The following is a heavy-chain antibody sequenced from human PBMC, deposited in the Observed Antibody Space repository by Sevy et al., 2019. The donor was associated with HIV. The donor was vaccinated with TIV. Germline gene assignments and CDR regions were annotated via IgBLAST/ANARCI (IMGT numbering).Heavy chain of an antibody. CDR2: ISSSNNYM. CDR1: GFTFSSYS. Sequence: GGSLRLSCAVSGFTFSSYSMNWIRQAPGKGLEWVSSISSSNNYMDYADSVKGRFTISRDNAKNSLYLQMNSLRVEDTAVYYCANSPGRRDAFDIWGRGTMVTVSS. CDR3: ANSPGRRDAFDI. J-gene: IGHJ3*02. V-gene: IGHV3-21*01.